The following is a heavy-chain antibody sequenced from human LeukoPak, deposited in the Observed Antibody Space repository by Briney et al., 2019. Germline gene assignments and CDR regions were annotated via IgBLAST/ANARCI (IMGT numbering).Heavy chain of an antibody. CDR2: IYSGGST. CDR1: GFTVSSNY. D-gene: IGHD6-13*01. J-gene: IGHJ4*02. Sequence: GGSLRLSCAASGFTVSSNYMSWVRQAPGKGLEWVSVIYSGGSTYYADSVKGRFTISRDNSKNTLYLQMNSLRAEDTAVYYCARDPGIAAAGPGDYWGQGTLVTVSS. CDR3: ARDPGIAAAGPGDY. V-gene: IGHV3-53*01.